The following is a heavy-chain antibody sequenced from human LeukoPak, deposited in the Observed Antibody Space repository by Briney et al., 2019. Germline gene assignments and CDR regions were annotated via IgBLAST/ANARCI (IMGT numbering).Heavy chain of an antibody. Sequence: PSETLSLTCAVYGGSFSGYYWSWIRRPPGKGLEWIGEINHSGSTNYNPSLKSRVTISVDTSKNQFSLKLSSVTAADTAVYYCARFLGSGWYGVDYWGQGTLVTVSS. D-gene: IGHD6-19*01. CDR3: ARFLGSGWYGVDY. CDR1: GGSFSGYY. V-gene: IGHV4-34*01. CDR2: INHSGST. J-gene: IGHJ4*02.